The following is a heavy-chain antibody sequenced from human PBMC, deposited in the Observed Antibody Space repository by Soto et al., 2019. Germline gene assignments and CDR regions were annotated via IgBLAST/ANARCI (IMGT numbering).Heavy chain of an antibody. J-gene: IGHJ4*02. Sequence: ASVKVSCKASGYTFTGYYMHWVRQAPGQGLEWMGWINPNSGGTNYAQKFQGWVTMTRDTSISTAYMELSRLRSDDTAVYYCARANRRAAPGPLGYWGQGILVTVFS. CDR3: ARANRRAAPGPLGY. CDR1: GYTFTGYY. D-gene: IGHD6-6*01. CDR2: INPNSGGT. V-gene: IGHV1-2*04.